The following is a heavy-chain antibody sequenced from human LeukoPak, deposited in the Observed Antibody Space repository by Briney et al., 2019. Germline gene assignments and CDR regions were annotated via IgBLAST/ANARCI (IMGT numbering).Heavy chain of an antibody. CDR3: ARGGYCSGGSCYSRVSWAFDY. V-gene: IGHV4-34*01. CDR2: INHSGST. CDR1: GGSFSGYY. Sequence: PSETLSLTCAVYGGSFSGYYWSWIRQPPGKGLEWIGEINHSGSTNYNPSLKSRVTISVDTSKNQFSLKLSSVTAGDTAVYYCARGGYCSGGSCYSRVSWAFDYWGQGTLVTVSS. D-gene: IGHD2-15*01. J-gene: IGHJ4*02.